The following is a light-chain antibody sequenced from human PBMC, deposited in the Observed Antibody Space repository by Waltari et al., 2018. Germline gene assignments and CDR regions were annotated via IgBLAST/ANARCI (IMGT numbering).Light chain of an antibody. J-gene: IGLJ3*02. CDR1: SSHIGSNT. Sequence: QSVLTQPPSASGTPGQRVTISCSGGSSHIGSNTVTWYQELPGTAPKLLLYSDAPRPSGVPDRFSGSRSGTSGYLAISGLQSEDEADYYCALWDDSLNAWIFGGGTRLTVL. CDR2: SDA. V-gene: IGLV1-44*01. CDR3: ALWDDSLNAWI.